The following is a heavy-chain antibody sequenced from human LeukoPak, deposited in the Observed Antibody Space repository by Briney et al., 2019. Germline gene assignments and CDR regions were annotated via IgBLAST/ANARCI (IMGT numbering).Heavy chain of an antibody. CDR2: INPSGGST. CDR1: GYTFTSYY. CDR3: ARDCGGDCSYYYYMDV. V-gene: IGHV1-46*01. Sequence: ASVKVSCKASGYTFTSYYMHWVRQAPGQGLEWMGMINPSGGSTSYAQKFQGRVTMTRDTSTSTVYMELSSLRSEDTAVYYCARDCGGDCSYYYYMDVWGKGTTVTISS. D-gene: IGHD2-21*02. J-gene: IGHJ6*03.